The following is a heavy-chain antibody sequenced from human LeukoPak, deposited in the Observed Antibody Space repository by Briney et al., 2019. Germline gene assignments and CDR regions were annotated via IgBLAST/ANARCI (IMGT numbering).Heavy chain of an antibody. CDR2: IYHSGST. V-gene: IGHV4-4*02. Sequence: SETLSLTCAVSGGSISSSNWWSGVRQPPGKGLDWIGEIYHSGSTNYNPSLKSRFTISVDKSKNQFSLKLSSVTAADTAVYYCARANYDILTGWDAFDIWGQGTMVTVSS. D-gene: IGHD3-9*01. CDR1: GGSISSSNW. J-gene: IGHJ3*02. CDR3: ARANYDILTGWDAFDI.